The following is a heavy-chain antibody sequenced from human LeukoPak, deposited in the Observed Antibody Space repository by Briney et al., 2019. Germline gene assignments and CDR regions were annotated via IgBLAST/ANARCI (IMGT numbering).Heavy chain of an antibody. V-gene: IGHV4-39*07. CDR1: GGSISSSSYY. J-gene: IGHJ5*02. D-gene: IGHD4-17*01. Sequence: SETLSLTCTVSGGSISSSSYYWGWIRQPPGKGLEWIGSIYYSGSTYYNPSLKSRVTISVDTSKNQFSLKLSSVTAADTAVYYCARGGDYVNWFDPWGQGTLVTVSS. CDR3: ARGGDYVNWFDP. CDR2: IYYSGST.